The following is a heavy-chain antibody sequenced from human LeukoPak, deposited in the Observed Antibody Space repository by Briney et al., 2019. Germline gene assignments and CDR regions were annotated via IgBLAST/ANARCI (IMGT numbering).Heavy chain of an antibody. CDR1: GFTFSVYN. D-gene: IGHD1-7*01. CDR3: AKDSGGWNLSYYFDY. Sequence: GGSLRLSCAVSGFTFSVYNMRWIRQPPGKGLEWVSVLSFDGSDEYYADSVKGRSTISRDNSKNTLYLHMHSLRPEDTALDYCAKDSGGWNLSYYFDYWGQGTLVTVSS. V-gene: IGHV3-30*18. CDR2: LSFDGSDE. J-gene: IGHJ4*02.